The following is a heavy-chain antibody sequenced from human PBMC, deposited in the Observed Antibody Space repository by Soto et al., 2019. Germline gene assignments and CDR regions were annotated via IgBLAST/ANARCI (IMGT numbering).Heavy chain of an antibody. D-gene: IGHD6-6*01. J-gene: IGHJ4*02. CDR1: GGSISSYY. CDR2: IYYSGST. CDR3: ARVSPGSSSYFEY. V-gene: IGHV4-59*01. Sequence: SETLSLTCTVSGGSISSYYWSWIRQPPGKGLEWIGYIYYSGSTNYNPSLKSRVTISVDTSKNQFSLKLSSVTAADTAVYYCARVSPGSSSYFEYWGQGTLVTVSS.